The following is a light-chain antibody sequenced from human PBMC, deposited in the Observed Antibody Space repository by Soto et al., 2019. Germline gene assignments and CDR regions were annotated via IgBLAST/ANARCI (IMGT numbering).Light chain of an antibody. J-gene: IGKJ1*01. Sequence: DIQMTQSPSTLSASVGDRVTITCRASQTISSWLAWYQQKPGIAPNLLIYKASTLQSGVPSRFSGSDSGTEFTLTISSLQPDDFASYYCQQYSRCSAFGQGTKVELK. CDR3: QQYSRCSA. CDR2: KAS. V-gene: IGKV1-5*03. CDR1: QTISSW.